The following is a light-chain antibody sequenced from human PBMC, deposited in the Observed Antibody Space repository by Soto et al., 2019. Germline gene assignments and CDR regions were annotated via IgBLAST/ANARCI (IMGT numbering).Light chain of an antibody. Sequence: QSVLTQPPSASGSPGHSVTIFCPGTSSDVGACNYVSWYQQLPGKAPELIIYEVSKRPSGVPDRFSGSKSGNTASLTVSGLQAEDEADYYCTSYAGTYSFFYVFGTGTKVTVL. V-gene: IGLV2-8*01. CDR2: EVS. J-gene: IGLJ1*01. CDR3: TSYAGTYSFFYV. CDR1: SSDVGACNY.